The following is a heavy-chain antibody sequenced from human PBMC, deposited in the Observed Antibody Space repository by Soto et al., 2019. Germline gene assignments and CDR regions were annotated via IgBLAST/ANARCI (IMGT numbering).Heavy chain of an antibody. D-gene: IGHD6-19*01. CDR3: TREDSSGWPRYYYYYGMDA. CDR2: IRSKAYGGTT. J-gene: IGHJ6*02. Sequence: PGGSLRLSCTASGFTFGDYAMSWVRQAPGKGLEWVGFIRSKAYGGTTEYAASVKGRFTISRDGSKSIAYLQMNSLKTEDTAVYYCTREDSSGWPRYYYYYGMDAWGQGTTVTVSS. CDR1: GFTFGDYA. V-gene: IGHV3-49*04.